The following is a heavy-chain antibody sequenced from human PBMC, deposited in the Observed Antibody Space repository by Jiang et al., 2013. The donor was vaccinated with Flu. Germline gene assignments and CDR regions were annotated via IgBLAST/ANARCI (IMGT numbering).Heavy chain of an antibody. J-gene: IGHJ5*02. Sequence: GAEVKKPGASVKVSCKASGYTFTSYAMHWVRQAPGQRLEWMGWINAGNGNTKYSQKFQGRVTITRDTSASTAYMELSSLRSEDTAVYYCARDMVLLWFGEFGNWFDPWGQGTLVTVSS. CDR1: GYTFTSYA. D-gene: IGHD3-10*01. CDR3: ARDMVLLWFGEFGNWFDP. V-gene: IGHV1-3*01. CDR2: INAGNGNT.